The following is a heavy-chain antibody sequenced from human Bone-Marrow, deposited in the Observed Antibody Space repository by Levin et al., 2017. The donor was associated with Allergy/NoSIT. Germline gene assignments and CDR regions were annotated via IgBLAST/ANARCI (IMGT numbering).Heavy chain of an antibody. V-gene: IGHV3-30*18. D-gene: IGHD3-3*01. CDR3: AKDDFDFWSGYYETHHMDV. CDR2: ISYDGNNQ. Sequence: GESLKISCAASGFTFSSYDMHWVRQAPGKGLEWVAVISYDGNNQYYADSVKGRFTISRDNSKNTLYLQMNSLRTKDTAVYYCAKDDFDFWSGYYETHHMDVWGKGTTVTVSS. CDR1: GFTFSSYD. J-gene: IGHJ6*03.